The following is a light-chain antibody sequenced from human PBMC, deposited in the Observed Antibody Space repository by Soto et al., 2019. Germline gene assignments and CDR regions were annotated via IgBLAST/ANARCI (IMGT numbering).Light chain of an antibody. Sequence: EIVLTQSPGTLSLSPGERATLSCRASQSVSNNYLAWYQQKPGQAPRLLIYGASNRATGIPDRFSGSGSGTDFTLTISSLEPEDFAVYYCQQRSNWPPVFGGGTKVDI. CDR3: QQRSNWPPV. CDR1: QSVSNNY. V-gene: IGKV3D-20*02. J-gene: IGKJ4*01. CDR2: GAS.